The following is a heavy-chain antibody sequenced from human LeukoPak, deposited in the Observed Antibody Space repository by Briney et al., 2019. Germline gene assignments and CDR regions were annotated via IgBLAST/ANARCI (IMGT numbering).Heavy chain of an antibody. D-gene: IGHD4-23*01. J-gene: IGHJ4*02. Sequence: PSETLSLTCTVTGGSIRSYYWSWIRQPPGEGLEYLGYIYDSETTNYNPSLKSRVTISIDTSKNQLSLKLSSVPAADTAVYYCARRGAGGGIPLDYWGQGTLVTVSS. CDR3: ARRGAGGGIPLDY. CDR2: IYDSETT. CDR1: GGSIRSYY. V-gene: IGHV4-59*08.